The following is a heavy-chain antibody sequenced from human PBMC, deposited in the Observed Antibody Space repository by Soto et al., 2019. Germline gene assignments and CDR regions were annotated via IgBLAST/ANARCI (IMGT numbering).Heavy chain of an antibody. CDR3: ARDLNRPYSKIGYYYYGMDV. V-gene: IGHV1-69*13. Sequence: GASVKVSCTASGGTFSSYSISWVRQAPVQVLEWMGGIIPIFGTANYAQKFQGRVAITADESTSTAYMELSSLRSGDTAVYYCARDLNRPYSKIGYYYYGMDVWGQGTTVTVSS. CDR1: GGTFSSYS. J-gene: IGHJ6*02. CDR2: IIPIFGTA. D-gene: IGHD4-4*01.